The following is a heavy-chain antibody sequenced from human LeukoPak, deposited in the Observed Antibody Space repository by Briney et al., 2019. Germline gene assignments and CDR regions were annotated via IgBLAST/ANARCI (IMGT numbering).Heavy chain of an antibody. D-gene: IGHD3-16*01. J-gene: IGHJ4*02. Sequence: SETLSLTCTVSGYSISSGYYGSWIRQTPGKGLEWIGSISHTPVTYHNPSLQSRVSMSVDTSKNQFSLSLRSVTAADTAIYYCGREGGRSQTSNWSQGTLVTVSS. CDR1: GYSISSGYY. CDR3: GREGGRSQTSN. V-gene: IGHV4-38-2*02. CDR2: ISHTPVT.